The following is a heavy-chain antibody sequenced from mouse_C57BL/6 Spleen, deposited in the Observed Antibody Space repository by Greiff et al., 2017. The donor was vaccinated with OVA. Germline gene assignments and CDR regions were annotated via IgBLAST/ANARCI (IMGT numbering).Heavy chain of an antibody. CDR1: GFTFSDYY. CDR2: ISNGGGST. V-gene: IGHV5-12*01. Sequence: EVKLMESGGGLVQPGGPLKLSCAASGFTFSDYYMYWVRQTPEKRLEWVAYISNGGGSTYYPDTVTGRFTISRDNAKNTLYLQMSRLKSEDTAMYYGARGDYGSSYWYFDVWGTGTTVTVSS. D-gene: IGHD1-1*01. J-gene: IGHJ1*03. CDR3: ARGDYGSSYWYFDV.